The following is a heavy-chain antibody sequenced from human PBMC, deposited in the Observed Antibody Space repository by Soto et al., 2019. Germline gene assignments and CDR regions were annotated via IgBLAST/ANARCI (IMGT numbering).Heavy chain of an antibody. J-gene: IGHJ4*02. D-gene: IGHD3-3*01. CDR3: ARDKRDLRFLEWSYYFDY. CDR2: ISYDGSNK. CDR1: GFTFISYA. Sequence: QVQLVESGGGVVQPGRSLRLSCAASGFTFISYAMHWVRQAPGKGREWVAVISYDGSNKYYADSVKGRFTISRDNSKNTLYLQLNSLRAEDTAVYYCARDKRDLRFLEWSYYFDYWGQGTLVTVSS. V-gene: IGHV3-30-3*01.